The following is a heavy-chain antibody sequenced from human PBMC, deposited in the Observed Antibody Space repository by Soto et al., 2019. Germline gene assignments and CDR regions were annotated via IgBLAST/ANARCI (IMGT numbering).Heavy chain of an antibody. CDR3: AKWHCSGGSCQLGASYFDY. CDR1: GFTFSSYA. CDR2: ISGSGGST. Sequence: GGSLRLSCAASGFTFSSYAMSWVRQAPGKGLEWVSAISGSGGSTYYADSVKGRFTISRDNSKNTLYLQMNSLRAEDTAVYYCAKWHCSGGSCQLGASYFDYWGQGTLVTVSS. D-gene: IGHD2-15*01. J-gene: IGHJ4*02. V-gene: IGHV3-23*01.